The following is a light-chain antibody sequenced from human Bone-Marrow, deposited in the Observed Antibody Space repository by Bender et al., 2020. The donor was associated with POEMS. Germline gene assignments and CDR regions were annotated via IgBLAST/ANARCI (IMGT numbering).Light chain of an antibody. CDR3: SSYTGSNSLF. CDR2: EGS. V-gene: IGLV2-8*01. CDR1: RTDVY. Sequence: QSGLTQPPSASGSPGQSVTISCTGIRTDVYVSWYQQHPGKAPKLLIYEGSKRPSGVPDRFSGSKSGNTASLTVSGLQAEDYGYYHCSSYTGSNSLFFGGGTKLTVL. J-gene: IGLJ2*01.